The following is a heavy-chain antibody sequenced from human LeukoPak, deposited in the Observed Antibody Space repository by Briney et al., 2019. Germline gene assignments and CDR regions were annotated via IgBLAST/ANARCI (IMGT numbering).Heavy chain of an antibody. CDR1: GFTFSRYW. D-gene: IGHD1-1*01. J-gene: IGHJ4*02. CDR2: INTDGTST. CDR3: VKDRTREGNRLFEH. V-gene: IGHV3-74*01. Sequence: GGSLRLSCAVSGFTFSRYWMHWVRQAPGKGLVWVSRINTDGTSTNYADSVKGRFTISRDNAKNTLYLQMNSLRDEDTAVYYCVKDRTREGNRLFEHWGQGTPVTVSS.